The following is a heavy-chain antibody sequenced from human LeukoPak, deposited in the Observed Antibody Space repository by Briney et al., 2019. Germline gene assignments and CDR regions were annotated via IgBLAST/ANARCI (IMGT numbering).Heavy chain of an antibody. J-gene: IGHJ1*01. CDR1: GFTFSSYG. CDR3: AKDVSWELLSRYFQH. Sequence: GGSLRLSCAASGFTFSSYGMHWVRQAPGKGLEWVAFIRYDGSNKYYADSVKGRFTISRDNSKNTLYLQMNSLRAEDTAVYYCAKDVSWELLSRYFQHWGQGTLVTVSS. CDR2: IRYDGSNK. D-gene: IGHD1-26*01. V-gene: IGHV3-30*02.